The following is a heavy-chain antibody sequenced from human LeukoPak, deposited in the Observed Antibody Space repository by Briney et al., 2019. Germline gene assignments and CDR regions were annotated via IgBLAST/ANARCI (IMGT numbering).Heavy chain of an antibody. CDR2: INSDGSST. J-gene: IGHJ3*02. V-gene: IGHV3-74*01. Sequence: RGCLRLSCAAPGCTFSSYWRYWVRQNPGKGLVWVSRINSDGSSTSYADSVKGRFTLSRDNAKNTLYLQMNSLRAEETAVYYCARAALAYCGGDCPHSDAFDIWGQGTMVTVSS. CDR3: ARAALAYCGGDCPHSDAFDI. CDR1: GCTFSSYW. D-gene: IGHD2-21*02.